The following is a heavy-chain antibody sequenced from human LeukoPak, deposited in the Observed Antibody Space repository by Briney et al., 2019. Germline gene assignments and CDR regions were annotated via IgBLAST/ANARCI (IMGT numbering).Heavy chain of an antibody. CDR2: INHSGST. CDR1: GGCFSGYY. V-gene: IGHV4-34*01. CDR3: ARGGSVRDIVVVPAAMGAFDI. Sequence: PSETLSLTCAVYGGCFSGYYWSWLRQPPGKGLEWIGEINHSGSTNYNPSLQSRVTISVDTSKNQFSLKLSSVTAADTAVYYCARGGSVRDIVVVPAAMGAFDIWGQGTMVTVSS. D-gene: IGHD2-2*01. J-gene: IGHJ3*02.